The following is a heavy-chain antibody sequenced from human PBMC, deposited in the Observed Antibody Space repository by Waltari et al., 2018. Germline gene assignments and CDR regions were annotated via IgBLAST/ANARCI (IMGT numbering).Heavy chain of an antibody. CDR1: GYTFSSYG. CDR2: ISGYKGNT. CDR3: ARGTEYSGRSELGMDY. J-gene: IGHJ4*02. Sequence: QVHLVQSGAEVRKPGASVKVSCKASGYTFSSYGISWVRQAPGQGLAWMGWISGYKGNTNYAQKVQGRVTMTTDTSTSTAYMELRSLRSDDTAMYYCARGTEYSGRSELGMDYWGQGTLVTVSS. D-gene: IGHD1-26*01. V-gene: IGHV1-18*01.